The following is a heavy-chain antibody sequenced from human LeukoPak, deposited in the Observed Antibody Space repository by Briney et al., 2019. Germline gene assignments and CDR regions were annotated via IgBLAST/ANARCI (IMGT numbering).Heavy chain of an antibody. Sequence: SETLSLTCAVYGGSFSGYYWGWIRQPPGKGLEWIGEINHSGSTNYNASLKSRVTISVDTSKNQFSLKLSSVTAAATAVYYCASLYCGGDCYPDYWGQGTLVTVSS. V-gene: IGHV4-34*01. J-gene: IGHJ4*02. CDR3: ASLYCGGDCYPDY. CDR2: INHSGST. CDR1: GGSFSGYY. D-gene: IGHD2-21*02.